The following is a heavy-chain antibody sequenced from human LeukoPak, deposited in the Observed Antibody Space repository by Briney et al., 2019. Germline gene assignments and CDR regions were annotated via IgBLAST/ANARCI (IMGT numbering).Heavy chain of an antibody. Sequence: ASVKVSCXASGYTFTIYYMHWVRQAPGQGLGLMGIINPSCGSTSYAQKFQGRVTMTRDTSTSTVYMELSSLRSEDTAVYYCASERDYYDSSGYYYDYFDYWGQGTLVTVSS. CDR3: ASERDYYDSSGYYYDYFDY. D-gene: IGHD3-22*01. J-gene: IGHJ4*02. V-gene: IGHV1-46*01. CDR1: GYTFTIYY. CDR2: INPSCGST.